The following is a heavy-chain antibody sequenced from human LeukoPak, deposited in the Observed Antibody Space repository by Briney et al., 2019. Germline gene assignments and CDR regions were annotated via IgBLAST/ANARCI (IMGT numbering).Heavy chain of an antibody. V-gene: IGHV4-38-2*02. D-gene: IGHD2/OR15-2a*01. CDR2: IIHSGDT. J-gene: IGHJ4*02. CDR3: ARLSLDRLDY. Sequence: PSETLSLTCIISGGSISDYYWAWIRQLPGKGLEWIASIIHSGDTYYKQSLKSRLTISMDTSKNQFSLSLISVTAADTAVYYCARLSLDRLDYWGQGTLVTVTS. CDR1: GGSISDYY.